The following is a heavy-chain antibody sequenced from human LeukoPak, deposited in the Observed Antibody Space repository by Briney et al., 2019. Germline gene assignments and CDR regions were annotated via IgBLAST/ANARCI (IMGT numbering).Heavy chain of an antibody. Sequence: PSETLSLTCAVYGGSFSGYYWSWIRQPPGKGLEWIGEINHSGSTNYNPSLKSRVTMSVDTSKNQFSLKLSSVTAADTAVYYCARDAPFHYYDSSGWGYDAFDIWGQGTMVTVSS. D-gene: IGHD3-22*01. CDR1: GGSFSGYY. CDR2: INHSGST. J-gene: IGHJ3*02. CDR3: ARDAPFHYYDSSGWGYDAFDI. V-gene: IGHV4-34*01.